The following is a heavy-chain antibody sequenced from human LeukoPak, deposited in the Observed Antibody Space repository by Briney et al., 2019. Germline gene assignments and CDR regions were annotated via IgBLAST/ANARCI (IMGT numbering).Heavy chain of an antibody. CDR2: IHYSGST. J-gene: IGHJ4*02. CDR1: GGSISSYY. V-gene: IGHV4-59*12. D-gene: IGHD6-13*01. Sequence: PSETLSLTCTVSGGSISSYYWSWIRQPPGKGLEWIGYIHYSGSTHYNPSLKSRVTISVDTSKNQVSLKLRSVTAADTAVYYCARELNIAAAGERVGEGLDYWGQGTLVTVSS. CDR3: ARELNIAAAGERVGEGLDY.